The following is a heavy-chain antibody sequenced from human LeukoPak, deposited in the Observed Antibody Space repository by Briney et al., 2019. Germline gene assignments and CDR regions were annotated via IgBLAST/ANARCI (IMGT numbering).Heavy chain of an antibody. CDR1: GFTFSSYV. Sequence: GGSLRLSCAASGFTFSSYVLSWARQAPGKGLEWVSGISASGGSTYYADSVKGRFTISRDNSKNTVYLQMNSLTAEDTAVYYCAKGSSAWYGWFDPWGQGTLVTVSS. V-gene: IGHV3-23*01. CDR2: ISASGGST. D-gene: IGHD6-19*01. CDR3: AKGSSAWYGWFDP. J-gene: IGHJ5*02.